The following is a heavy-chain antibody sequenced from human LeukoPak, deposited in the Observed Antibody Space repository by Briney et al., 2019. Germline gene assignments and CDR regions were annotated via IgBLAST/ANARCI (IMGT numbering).Heavy chain of an antibody. D-gene: IGHD1-7*01. V-gene: IGHV4-39*07. CDR3: ARLRELYYYMDV. Sequence: ASETLSLTCAVSGGSISSNSYYWGWTRQPPGEGLEWIGSIYYSGSTYYNPSLKSRVTISVDRSKNQFSLNLSSVTAADTAVYYCARLRELYYYMDVWGKGTAVTVSS. J-gene: IGHJ6*03. CDR1: GGSISSNSYY. CDR2: IYYSGST.